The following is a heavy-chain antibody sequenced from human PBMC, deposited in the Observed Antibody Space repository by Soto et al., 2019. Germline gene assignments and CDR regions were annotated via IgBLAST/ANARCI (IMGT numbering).Heavy chain of an antibody. D-gene: IGHD6-13*01. CDR2: IYYIGST. J-gene: IGHJ6*02. CDR3: ARHLSPSRYSSSWFPYYYYGMDV. CDR1: GGSISSSSYY. Sequence: SETLSLTCTVSGGSISSSSYYWGWIRQPPGKGLEWIGSIYYIGSTYYNPSLKSRVTISVDTSKNQFSLKLISVTAADTAVYYCARHLSPSRYSSSWFPYYYYGMDVWGQGTTVTVSS. V-gene: IGHV4-39*01.